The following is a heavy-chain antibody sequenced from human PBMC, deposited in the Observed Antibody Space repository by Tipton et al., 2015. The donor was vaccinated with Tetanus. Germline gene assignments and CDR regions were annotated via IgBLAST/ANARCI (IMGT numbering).Heavy chain of an antibody. CDR3: ASRDADFYGSGLYKDI. CDR1: GGSISSSPYY. V-gene: IGHV4-39*01. J-gene: IGHJ3*02. CDR2: IFYTGNT. Sequence: TLSLTCSVSGGSISSSPYYWGWIRQPPGKGLEWIGSIFYTGNTYYKSSLKSRITISVDTSKNQFSLRLSSVTAADTAVYYCASRDADFYGSGLYKDIWGQGTRVTVSP. D-gene: IGHD3-10*01.